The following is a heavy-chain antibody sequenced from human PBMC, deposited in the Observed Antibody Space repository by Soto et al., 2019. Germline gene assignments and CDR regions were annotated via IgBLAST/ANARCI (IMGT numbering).Heavy chain of an antibody. CDR2: IIPISGTA. Sequence: QVQLVQSGAEVKKPGSSVKVSCKASGGTFSSYAISWVRQAPGQGLEWMGGIIPISGTANYAQKFQGGVTITADESTSTADMELSSLRSEETAVYYCATSQGSSTSLEIYYYYYYGMDVWGQGTTVTVSS. J-gene: IGHJ6*02. V-gene: IGHV1-69*01. D-gene: IGHD2-2*01. CDR3: ATSQGSSTSLEIYYYYYYGMDV. CDR1: GGTFSSYA.